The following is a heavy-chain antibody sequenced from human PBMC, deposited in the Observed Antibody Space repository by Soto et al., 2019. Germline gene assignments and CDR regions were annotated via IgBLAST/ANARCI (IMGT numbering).Heavy chain of an antibody. Sequence: GGSLRLSCAASGFSLSPYWMHWVRQVPGRGLEWVARLSSDGFGAAYADSVKGRFFISRDIARNTLSLQMNSLRADDTAVYICARDLGGPDYWGRGTSVTVSS. CDR3: ARDLGGPDY. CDR1: GFSLSPYW. D-gene: IGHD3-16*01. J-gene: IGHJ4*02. V-gene: IGHV3-74*03. CDR2: LSSDGFGA.